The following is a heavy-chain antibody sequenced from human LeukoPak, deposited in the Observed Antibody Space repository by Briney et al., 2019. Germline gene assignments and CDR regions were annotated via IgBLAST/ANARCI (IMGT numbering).Heavy chain of an antibody. J-gene: IGHJ4*02. CDR1: GYTFTGYY. CDR2: INPNSAGT. CDR3: ATYSGPLGY. Sequence: ASVKVSCKASGYTFTGYYVHWVRQAPGQGLEWMGWINPNSAGTQYAQKLQGRVTMTRDTSSSTACMELSRLKSDDTAVYYCATYSGPLGYWGQGTLVTVSS. D-gene: IGHD6-19*01. V-gene: IGHV1-2*02.